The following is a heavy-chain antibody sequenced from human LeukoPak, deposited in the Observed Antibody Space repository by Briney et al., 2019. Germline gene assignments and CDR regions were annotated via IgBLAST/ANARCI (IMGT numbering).Heavy chain of an antibody. J-gene: IGHJ4*02. Sequence: PSETLSLTCTVSGGSISSGSYYWSWIRQPPGKGLEWIGYIYYSGSTNYNPSLKSRVTISVDTSKNQFSLKLSSVTAADTAVYYCARRGVGYNPPDYWGQGTLVTVSS. CDR3: ARRGVGYNPPDY. D-gene: IGHD5-24*01. CDR2: IYYSGST. V-gene: IGHV4-61*01. CDR1: GGSISSGSYY.